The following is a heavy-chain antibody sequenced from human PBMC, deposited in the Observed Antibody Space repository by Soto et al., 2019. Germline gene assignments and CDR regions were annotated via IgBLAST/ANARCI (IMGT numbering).Heavy chain of an antibody. Sequence: ESLKISCKGSGYNFSTYWIAWVRQMPGKGLEWMGIICPDDSDTRYSPSFKGQVTMSADKSISTAYLQWSSLKASDTALYYCARQQSAVVTAPSVHWGQGTLVTVS. CDR1: GYNFSTYW. CDR3: ARQQSAVVTAPSVH. V-gene: IGHV5-51*01. CDR2: ICPDDSDT. J-gene: IGHJ4*02. D-gene: IGHD5-18*01.